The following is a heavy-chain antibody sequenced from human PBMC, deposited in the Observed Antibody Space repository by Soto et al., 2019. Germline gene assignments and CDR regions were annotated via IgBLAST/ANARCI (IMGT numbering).Heavy chain of an antibody. CDR1: EFTFSDYY. J-gene: IGHJ1*01. Sequence: PGGSLRLSCAASEFTFSDYYISWIRQAPGKGLEWVAYITSSGSAIYYADSVKGRFTVSWDNAKKSLSLQMTSLRVDDMAVYYCTRGHRQRRDIQHLGQGTLVTVSS. CDR3: TRGHRQRRDIQH. D-gene: IGHD6-25*01. CDR2: ITSSGSAI. V-gene: IGHV3-11*01.